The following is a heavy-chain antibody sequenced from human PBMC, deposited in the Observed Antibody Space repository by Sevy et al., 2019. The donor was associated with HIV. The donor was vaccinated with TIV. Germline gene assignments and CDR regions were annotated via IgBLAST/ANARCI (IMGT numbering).Heavy chain of an antibody. V-gene: IGHV5-51*01. D-gene: IGHD3-9*01. CDR2: IHSADSYT. CDR3: TRRRPFTGDILTCYLDY. J-gene: IGHJ4*02. CDR1: GSTFTNYW. Sequence: GESLKISCKISGSTFTNYWIAWVRLMPGRGLEWMGVIHSADSYTRYSPSFQGHVTISADQSASTTYLQWSGLGASDSAMYYCTRRRPFTGDILTCYLDYWGQGTLVTVSS.